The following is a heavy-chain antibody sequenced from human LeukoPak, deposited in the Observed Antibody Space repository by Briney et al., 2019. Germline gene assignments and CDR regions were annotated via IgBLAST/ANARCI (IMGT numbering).Heavy chain of an antibody. D-gene: IGHD4-17*01. V-gene: IGHV3-9*01. J-gene: IGHJ4*02. CDR1: GFTFDDYA. Sequence: PGRSLRLSCAASGFTFDDYAMHWVRQAPGKGLGWVSGISWNSGSIGYADSVKGRFTISRDNAKNSLYLQMNSLRAEDTAVYYCAKDTTTVTTSHFDYWGQGTLVTVSS. CDR2: ISWNSGSI. CDR3: AKDTTTVTTSHFDY.